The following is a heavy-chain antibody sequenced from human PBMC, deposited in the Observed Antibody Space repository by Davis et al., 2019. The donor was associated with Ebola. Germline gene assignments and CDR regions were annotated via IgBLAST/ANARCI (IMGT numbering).Heavy chain of an antibody. J-gene: IGHJ6*02. D-gene: IGHD2-15*01. Sequence: GESLKISCAASGFTFSSYAMTWVRQPQGKGLEWVSYIGGSNEGISYVDSVKGRFTISRDNAKDSTYLQMNSLRGEDTAVYFCARRILGDSRGAADVWGQGTTVTVSS. CDR3: ARRILGDSRGAADV. CDR1: GFTFSSYA. CDR2: IGGSNEGI. V-gene: IGHV3-48*01.